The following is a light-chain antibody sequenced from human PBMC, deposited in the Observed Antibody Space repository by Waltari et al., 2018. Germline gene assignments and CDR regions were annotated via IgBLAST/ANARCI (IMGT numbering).Light chain of an antibody. V-gene: IGLV2-14*01. CDR1: RSDVGGYDY. CDR2: DVT. J-gene: IGLJ3*02. CDR3: ASYTSSKTWV. Sequence: QSALTQPASVSGSPGQSITISCTGTRSDVGGYDYVSWYQQHPGKAPKLMIFDVTKRPSGVSDRFSGSKSGNTASLTMSGLHTEDEADYYCASYTSSKTWVFGGGTKLTVL.